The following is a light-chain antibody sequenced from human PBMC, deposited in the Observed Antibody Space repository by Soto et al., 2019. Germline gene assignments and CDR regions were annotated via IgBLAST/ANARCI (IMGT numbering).Light chain of an antibody. V-gene: IGKV3-11*01. J-gene: IGKJ4*01. CDR1: QTVGGH. CDR3: QHHSNWLRT. CDR2: ETS. Sequence: EVVLTQSPATLSLSPWEIATLSCRASQTVGGHFAWYQQKPGRAPRLLISETSNRATGIPGRFSGSGSGTDVTLTISSLEPEDFAVYYCQHHSNWLRTFGGGTKVDIK.